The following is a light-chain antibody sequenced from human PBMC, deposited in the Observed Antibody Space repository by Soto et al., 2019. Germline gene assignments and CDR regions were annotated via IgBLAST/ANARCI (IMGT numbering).Light chain of an antibody. V-gene: IGKV3-20*01. CDR2: GAS. CDR1: QSSSNNY. CDR3: QQYGYSPA. Sequence: ENVWTQSPATLSLSLGERPSPSCRASQSSSNNYLAWYQQKGGQGPRLLIYGASSRATGIPDRFSGSGSGTDFTLTINRLEPEDFAVYYCQQYGYSPAFGGGTKVEIK. J-gene: IGKJ4*01.